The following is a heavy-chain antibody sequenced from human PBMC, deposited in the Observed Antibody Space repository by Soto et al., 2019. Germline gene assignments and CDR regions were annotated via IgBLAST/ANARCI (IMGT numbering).Heavy chain of an antibody. V-gene: IGHV3-30*18. CDR3: AKAPLAPNYYYYGMDV. CDR2: ISYDGSSK. J-gene: IGHJ6*02. CDR1: GFTFSSYG. Sequence: QPGGSLRLSCAASGFTFSSYGMHWVRQAPGKGLEWVAVISYDGSSKYYADSVKGRFTISRDNSKNTLYLQMNSLRAEDTAVYYCAKAPLAPNYYYYGMDVWGQGTTVTVSS.